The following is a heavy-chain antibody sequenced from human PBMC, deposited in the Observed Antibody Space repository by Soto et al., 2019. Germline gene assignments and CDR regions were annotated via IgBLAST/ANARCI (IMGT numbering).Heavy chain of an antibody. CDR3: ARVDKGDWFDP. J-gene: IGHJ5*02. Sequence: SETLSLTCTVSGGSISSYYWSWIRQPPGKGLEWIGYIYYSGSTNYNPSLKSRVTLSVDTSKNQFSLKLSSVTAADTAVYYCARVDKGDWFDPWGQGTLVTVSS. CDR1: GGSISSYY. CDR2: IYYSGST. V-gene: IGHV4-59*01. D-gene: IGHD1-26*01.